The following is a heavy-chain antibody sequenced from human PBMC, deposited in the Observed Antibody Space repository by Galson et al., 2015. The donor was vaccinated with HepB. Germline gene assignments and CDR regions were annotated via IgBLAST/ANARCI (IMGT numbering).Heavy chain of an antibody. D-gene: IGHD6-13*01. J-gene: IGHJ3*02. CDR3: ARHRIAAAGDAFDI. Sequence: QSGAEVKKPGESLEISCKASGYSFTSYWIGWVRQMPGKGLEWMGILFPSDSDIGLSPSFQGQVTISADKSTSTAYLQWSSLKASDTAMYYCARHRIAAAGDAFDIWGQGTMVTVSS. CDR1: GYSFTSYW. CDR2: LFPSDSDI. V-gene: IGHV5-51*01.